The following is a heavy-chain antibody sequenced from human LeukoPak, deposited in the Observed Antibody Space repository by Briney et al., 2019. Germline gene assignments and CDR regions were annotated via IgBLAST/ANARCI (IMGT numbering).Heavy chain of an antibody. CDR2: IYTSGST. V-gene: IGHV4-61*02. Sequence: SETLSLTCTVSGGSISSGSYYWSWIRQPAGKGLEWIGRIYTSGSTNYNPSLKSRVTISVDTSKNQFSLKLSSVTAADTAVYYCARLRYGDYAFDIWGQGTMVTVSS. CDR3: ARLRYGDYAFDI. D-gene: IGHD4-17*01. J-gene: IGHJ3*02. CDR1: GGSISSGSYY.